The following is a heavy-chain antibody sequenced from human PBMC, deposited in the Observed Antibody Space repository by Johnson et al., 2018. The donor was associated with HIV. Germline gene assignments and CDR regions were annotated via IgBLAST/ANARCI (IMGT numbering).Heavy chain of an antibody. D-gene: IGHD3-3*01. CDR3: TTGELWNGYYLHDAFDI. CDR1: GFTFSNAW. CDR2: IKSKPDGGSE. J-gene: IGHJ3*02. V-gene: IGHV3-15*01. Sequence: VQLVESGGGLVKPGGSLRLSCAASGFTFSNAWMNWVRQAPGKGLQWVGRIKSKPDGGSEDYAAPVKDRFTISRDDSKNTLYLQMNSLKTEDTAVYYCTTGELWNGYYLHDAFDIWDQGTMVTVSS.